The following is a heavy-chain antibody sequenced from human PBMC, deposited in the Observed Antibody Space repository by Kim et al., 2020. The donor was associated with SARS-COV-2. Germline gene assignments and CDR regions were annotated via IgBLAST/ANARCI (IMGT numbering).Heavy chain of an antibody. CDR2: IYYSGST. J-gene: IGHJ6*02. CDR1: GGSISSSSYY. V-gene: IGHV4-39*01. Sequence: SETLSLTCTVSGGSISSSSYYWGWIRQPPGKGLEWIGSIYYSGSTYYNPSLKSRVTISVDTSKNQFSLKLSSVTAADTAVYYCASQSVVVPAAIFYLVPGMDVWGQGTTVTVSS. CDR3: ASQSVVVPAAIFYLVPGMDV. D-gene: IGHD2-2*01.